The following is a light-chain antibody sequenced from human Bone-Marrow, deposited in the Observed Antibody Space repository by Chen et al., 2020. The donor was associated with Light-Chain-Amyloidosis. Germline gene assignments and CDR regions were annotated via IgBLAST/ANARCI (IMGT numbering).Light chain of an antibody. CDR2: RND. J-gene: IGLJ3*02. V-gene: IGLV1-47*01. CDR3: AAWDDSMGGLWV. Sequence: QSVLTQPPSASATPGQRVTMSCSGGTSNIGTNYVFWFQRLPGTAPKLLIYRNDQRPSGVPGRFSGSKSGTSASLAIGVLRSEDEADYFCAAWDDSMGGLWVFGGGTKLTAL. CDR1: TSNIGTNY.